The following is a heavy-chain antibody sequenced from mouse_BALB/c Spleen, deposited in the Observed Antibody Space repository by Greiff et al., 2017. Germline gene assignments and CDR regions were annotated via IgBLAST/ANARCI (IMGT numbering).Heavy chain of an antibody. CDR2: IWGGGST. V-gene: IGHV2-6-4*01. Sequence: QVQLNESGPGLVAPSQSLSITCTVSGFSLSRYSVHWVRQPPGKGLEWLGMIWGGGSTDYNSALKSRLSISKDNSKSQVFLKMNSLQTDDTAMYYCAKAYYRYDWEYYYAMDYWGQGTSVTVSS. D-gene: IGHD2-14*01. J-gene: IGHJ4*01. CDR1: GFSLSRYS. CDR3: AKAYYRYDWEYYYAMDY.